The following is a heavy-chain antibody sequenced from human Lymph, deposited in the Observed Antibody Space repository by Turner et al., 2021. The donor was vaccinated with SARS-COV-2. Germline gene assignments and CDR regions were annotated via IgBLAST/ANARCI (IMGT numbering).Heavy chain of an antibody. V-gene: IGHV4-39*01. CDR3: ARLVRRAEYYFDY. D-gene: IGHD3-10*01. CDR1: GGSISSSSQY. CDR2: IYYSGSN. J-gene: IGHJ4*02. Sequence: QLQLQESGPGLVKPSETLSLTCTVSGGSISSSSQYWVWIRQPPGRGLEWIGHIYYSGSNYYNPSLKSRVTISVDTSKIQFSLKLSSVTAADTAVYYCARLVRRAEYYFDYWGQGTLVTVSS.